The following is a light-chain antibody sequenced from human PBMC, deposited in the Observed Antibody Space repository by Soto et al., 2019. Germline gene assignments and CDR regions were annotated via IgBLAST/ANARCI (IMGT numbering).Light chain of an antibody. CDR3: SSYTSSSSYG. CDR2: DVT. V-gene: IGLV2-14*01. J-gene: IGLJ1*01. CDR1: SSDVGGYKY. Sequence: QSVLTQPASVSGSPGQSITISCTGTSSDVGGYKYVSWYQQHPDKAPKLIIYDVTNRPSGISNRFSGSKSGNTASLTISGLQAEDEADYYCSSYTSSSSYGFGTETKVTVL.